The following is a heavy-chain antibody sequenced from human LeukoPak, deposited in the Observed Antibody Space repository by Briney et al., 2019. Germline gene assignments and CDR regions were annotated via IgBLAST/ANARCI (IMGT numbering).Heavy chain of an antibody. CDR2: ISGSGGTT. D-gene: IGHD5-18*01. CDR3: AKDSPDTAMAVYYFDY. V-gene: IGHV3-23*01. J-gene: IGHJ4*02. CDR1: GFTFSAYD. Sequence: PGGSLRLSCAASGFTFSAYDMNWVRQAPGKGLEWVSVISGSGGTTYYADSVKGRFTISRDNSKNTLYLQINSLRAEDTAVYYCAKDSPDTAMAVYYFDYWGQGTLVTVSS.